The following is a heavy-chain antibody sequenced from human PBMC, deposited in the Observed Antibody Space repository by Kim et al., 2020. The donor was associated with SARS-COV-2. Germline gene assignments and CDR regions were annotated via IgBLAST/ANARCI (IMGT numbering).Heavy chain of an antibody. CDR2: INSGSHTI. Sequence: GGSLRLSCAASGFTFSDYFMSWIRQAPGQGLEWASYINSGSHTIYYADSVTGRFPVTRDNAKNTLYLHLSILSAADTAAYHCASGFDDTVYYFSYWGQG. CDR1: GFTFSDYF. CDR3: ASGFDDTVYYFSY. V-gene: IGHV3-11*01. J-gene: IGHJ4*02. D-gene: IGHD3-9*01.